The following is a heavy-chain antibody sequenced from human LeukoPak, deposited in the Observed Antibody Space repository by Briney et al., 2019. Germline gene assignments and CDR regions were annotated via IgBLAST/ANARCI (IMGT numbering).Heavy chain of an antibody. J-gene: IGHJ4*02. V-gene: IGHV4-4*07. Sequence: PSETLSLTCTVSGGSISSYYWSWLRQPAGKGLEWIGRIYTSGSTNYNPSLMSRVTMSVDTSKNQLSLKLSSVTAADTAVYYCGREAWYCSSTSCYVGIDYWGQGTLVTVSS. CDR3: GREAWYCSSTSCYVGIDY. D-gene: IGHD2-2*01. CDR1: GGSISSYY. CDR2: IYTSGST.